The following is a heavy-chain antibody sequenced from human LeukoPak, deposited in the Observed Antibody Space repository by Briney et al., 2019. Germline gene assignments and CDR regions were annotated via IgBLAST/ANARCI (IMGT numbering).Heavy chain of an antibody. CDR3: VRHDGRGGATMGAFDS. D-gene: IGHD5-12*01. CDR1: AASISSSNHH. V-gene: IGHV4-39*01. Sequence: SETLSLTCTISAASISSSNHHWGWIRQSPGKGLEWIGSIYSGRTFYYNPSLNSRVTISVVTSDQFTLQLNSVTAADAAVYYCVRHDGRGGATMGAFDSWGQGSLVTVSS. J-gene: IGHJ5*01. CDR2: IYSGRTF.